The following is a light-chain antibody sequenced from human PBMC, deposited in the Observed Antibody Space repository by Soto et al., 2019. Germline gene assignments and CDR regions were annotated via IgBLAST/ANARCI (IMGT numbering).Light chain of an antibody. Sequence: AIQMTQSPSSLSASVGDRITITCRASRNIGSDLSWYQQKPGKAPTLLTYAPSNLQSGVRSSFRGSRSGTEFTLTVSSWQSEYCATYYCLQDHDDSWTFGQGTKVDI. CDR3: LQDHDDSWT. V-gene: IGKV1-6*01. J-gene: IGKJ1*01. CDR1: RNIGSD. CDR2: APS.